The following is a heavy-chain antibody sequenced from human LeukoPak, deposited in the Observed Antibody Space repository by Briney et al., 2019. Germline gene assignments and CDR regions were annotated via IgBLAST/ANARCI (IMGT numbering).Heavy chain of an antibody. V-gene: IGHV4-34*01. D-gene: IGHD3-22*01. J-gene: IGHJ3*02. Sequence: PSETLSLTCAVYGGSFSGYYWSWIRQPPGKGLEWIGEINHSGNTNYNPSLESRVTISVDTSKNQFSLKLSSVTAADTAVYYCARAGGYQGAFDIWGQGTMVTVSS. CDR3: ARAGGYQGAFDI. CDR1: GGSFSGYY. CDR2: INHSGNT.